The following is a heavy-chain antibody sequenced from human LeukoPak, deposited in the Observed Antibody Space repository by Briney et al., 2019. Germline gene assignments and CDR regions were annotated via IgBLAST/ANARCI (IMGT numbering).Heavy chain of an antibody. CDR3: ARVYYYDSSGYYYGYFDY. D-gene: IGHD3-22*01. CDR1: GFTFSSYG. J-gene: IGHJ4*02. V-gene: IGHV3-20*04. Sequence: PGGSLRLSCAASGFTFSSYGMSWVRQAPGKGLEWVSGINWNGGSTGYADSVKGRFTISRDNAKNSLYLQMNSLRAEDTALYYCARVYYYDSSGYYYGYFDYWGQGTLVTVSS. CDR2: INWNGGST.